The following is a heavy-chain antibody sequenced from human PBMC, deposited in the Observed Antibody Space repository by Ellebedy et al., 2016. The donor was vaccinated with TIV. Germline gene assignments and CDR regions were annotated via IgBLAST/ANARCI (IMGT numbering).Heavy chain of an antibody. J-gene: IGHJ4*02. CDR2: IYHSGST. CDR1: GGSFSGYY. D-gene: IGHD6-13*01. CDR3: ARRDHSSSWKFDN. V-gene: IGHV4-34*01. Sequence: MPGGSLRLSCAVYGGSFSGYYWSWIRQPPGKGLEWIGEIYHSGSTNYNPSLKSRVTISVDTSKNQFSLKLRSVTAADAAVYYCARRDHSSSWKFDNWGQGILVTASS.